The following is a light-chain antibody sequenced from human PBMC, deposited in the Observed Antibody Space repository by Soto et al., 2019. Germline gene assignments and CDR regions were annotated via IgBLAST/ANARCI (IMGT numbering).Light chain of an antibody. CDR1: QDISNY. V-gene: IGKV1-33*01. CDR3: QQYDNLGIT. CDR2: DAS. J-gene: IGKJ5*01. Sequence: DIPMTQSPSSLSASVGDRVTITCQASQDISNYLNWYQQKPGKAPKLLIYDASNLETGVPSRFSGSGSGTDFTFTISSLLPEDIATYYCQQYDNLGITFGQGTRLEIK.